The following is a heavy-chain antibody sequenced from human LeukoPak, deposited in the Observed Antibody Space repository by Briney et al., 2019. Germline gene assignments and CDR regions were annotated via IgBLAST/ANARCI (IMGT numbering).Heavy chain of an antibody. CDR2: ISGSGGST. D-gene: IGHD3-10*01. CDR3: AKDRGSGSYLEVDY. Sequence: PGGSLRLSXAASGFTFSSYAMSWVRQAPGKGMEWVSAISGSGGSTYYADSVKGRFTISRDNSKNTLYLQMNSLRAEDTAVYYCAKDRGSGSYLEVDYWGQGTLVTVSS. V-gene: IGHV3-23*01. CDR1: GFTFSSYA. J-gene: IGHJ4*02.